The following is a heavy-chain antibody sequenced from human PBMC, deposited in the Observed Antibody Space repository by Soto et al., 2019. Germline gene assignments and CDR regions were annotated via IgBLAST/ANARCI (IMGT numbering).Heavy chain of an antibody. J-gene: IGHJ4*02. CDR1: EFTFENYA. V-gene: IGHV3-9*01. CDR2: ISWDSTAK. D-gene: IGHD2-15*01. Sequence: EVHLVEAGGGLVQPGRSLRLSCEASEFTFENYAMHWVRQGPGKGLEWVSGISWDSTAKGYGDSVKGRFTISRDNAKKSLYLQMNSLRADDTAFYYCAREARGGTGFDFWGQGTLVTVSS. CDR3: AREARGGTGFDF.